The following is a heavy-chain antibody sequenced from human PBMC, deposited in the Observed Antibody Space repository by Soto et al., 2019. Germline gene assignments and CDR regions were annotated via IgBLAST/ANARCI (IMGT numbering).Heavy chain of an antibody. V-gene: IGHV1-69*01. D-gene: IGHD3-10*01. CDR1: GGTFSSYA. CDR2: IIPIFGTA. CDR3: ARVFRFGDFYFDY. J-gene: IGHJ4*02. Sequence: QVQLVQSGAEVKKPGSSVKVSCKASGGTFSSYAISWVRQAPGQGLEWMGGIIPIFGTANYVQKFQGRVTITADESTSTAFMELSSLRSDDTAVYYCARVFRFGDFYFDYWGQGTLVTVSS.